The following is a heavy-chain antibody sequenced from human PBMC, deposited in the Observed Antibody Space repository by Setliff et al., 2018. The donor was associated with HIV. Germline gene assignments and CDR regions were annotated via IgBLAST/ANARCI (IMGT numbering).Heavy chain of an antibody. D-gene: IGHD3-22*01. Sequence: PSETLSLTCFVSGGSVNSYFWSWIRQPPGKGLEWIGHIYYTGSTNYNPSLKSRVTISVDTSKNQFSLKLTSVTAADTAVYYCARGSYYDSSGLYYWGQGILVTVSS. V-gene: IGHV4-59*02. CDR3: ARGSYYDSSGLYY. CDR1: GGSVNSYF. J-gene: IGHJ4*02. CDR2: IYYTGST.